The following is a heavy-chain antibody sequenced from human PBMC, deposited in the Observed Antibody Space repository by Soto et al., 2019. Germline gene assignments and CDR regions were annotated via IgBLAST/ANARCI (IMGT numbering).Heavy chain of an antibody. CDR3: AASYGTEQGYYYGMDV. CDR1: GFTFTSSA. Sequence: SVKVSCKASGFTFTSSAVQWVRQARGQRLEWIGWIVVGSGNTNYAQKFQERVTITRDMSTSTAYMELSSLRSEDTAVYYCAASYGTEQGYYYGMDVWGQGTTVTVSS. D-gene: IGHD3-10*01. J-gene: IGHJ6*02. CDR2: IVVGSGNT. V-gene: IGHV1-58*01.